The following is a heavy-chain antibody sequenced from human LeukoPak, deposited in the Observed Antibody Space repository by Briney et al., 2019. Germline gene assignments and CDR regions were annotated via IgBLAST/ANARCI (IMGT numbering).Heavy chain of an antibody. V-gene: IGHV3-23*01. J-gene: IGHJ4*02. D-gene: IGHD3-9*01. CDR1: GGSISSSSYY. CDR3: AKGHYYDILTGYYYFDY. CDR2: ISGSGGST. Sequence: ETLSLTCTVSGGSISSSSYYWGWIRQPPGKGLEWVSAISGSGGSTYYADSVKGRFTISRDNSKNTLYLQMNSLRAEDTAVYYCAKGHYYDILTGYYYFDYWGQGTLVTVSS.